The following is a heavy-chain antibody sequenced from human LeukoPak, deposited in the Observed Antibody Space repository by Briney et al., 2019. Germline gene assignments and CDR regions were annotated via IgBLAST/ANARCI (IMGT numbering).Heavy chain of an antibody. J-gene: IGHJ4*02. CDR3: AKAQDIVVVVAASPDY. D-gene: IGHD2-15*01. Sequence: GGSLRLSCAASGFTFSGYAMSWVRQASGKGLEWVSAISGSGGSTYYADSVKGRFTISRDNSKNTLYLQMNSLRAEDTAVYYCAKAQDIVVVVAASPDYWGQGTLVTVSS. CDR2: ISGSGGST. CDR1: GFTFSGYA. V-gene: IGHV3-23*01.